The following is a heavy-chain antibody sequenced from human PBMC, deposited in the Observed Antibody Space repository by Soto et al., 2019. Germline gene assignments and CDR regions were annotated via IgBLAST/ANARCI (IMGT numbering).Heavy chain of an antibody. Sequence: GGSLRLSCAASGFTFSSYAMSWVRQAPGKGLEWVSAISGSGGSTYYADSVKGRFTISRDNSKNTLYLQMNSLRAEDTAVYYCSLPFSSWPGELDDWGQGTLVTVSS. CDR2: ISGSGGST. D-gene: IGHD6-13*01. J-gene: IGHJ4*02. CDR1: GFTFSSYA. V-gene: IGHV3-23*01. CDR3: SLPFSSWPGELDD.